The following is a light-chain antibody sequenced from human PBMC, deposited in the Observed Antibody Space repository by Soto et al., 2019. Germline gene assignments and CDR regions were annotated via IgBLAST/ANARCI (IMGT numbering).Light chain of an antibody. CDR3: SSYTSSSTRYNYV. CDR2: DVS. V-gene: IGLV2-14*01. J-gene: IGLJ1*01. CDR1: SSDVGGYNY. Sequence: QSALTQPASVSGSPGQSITISCTGTSSDVGGYNYVSWYQQHPGKAPKLMIYDVSNRPSGVSNRFSGSKSGNTASLTISGLQAEDEADYYCSSYTSSSTRYNYVFGTGTQLTVL.